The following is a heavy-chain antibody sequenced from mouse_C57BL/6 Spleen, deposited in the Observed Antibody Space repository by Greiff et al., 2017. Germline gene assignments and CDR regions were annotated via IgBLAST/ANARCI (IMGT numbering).Heavy chain of an antibody. D-gene: IGHD1-1*01. CDR2: FHPEDGDT. CDR3: ARWSSYCNYFDY. J-gene: IGHJ2*01. V-gene: IGHV14-2*01. CDR1: GYNITAYS. Sequence: EVQLQQSGAELVKPGASVKLSCTASGYNITAYSMHWVKQRPEQGLEWIGSFHPEDGDTKYDQKFQGKATITVDTSSNTAYVQLSRLTSEDSAVYYCARWSSYCNYFDYWGQGTTLTVSS.